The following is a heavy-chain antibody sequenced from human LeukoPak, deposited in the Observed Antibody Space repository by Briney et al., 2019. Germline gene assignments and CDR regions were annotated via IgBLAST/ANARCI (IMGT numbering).Heavy chain of an antibody. CDR3: AKGAGVYCSSTSCYPYYYYMDV. D-gene: IGHD2-2*01. CDR1: GFTFSSYA. Sequence: PGGSLRLSCAASGFTFSSYAMSWVRQAPGKGLECVSAISGSGGSTYYADSVKGRFTISRDNSKNTLYLQMNSLRAEDTAVYYCAKGAGVYCSSTSCYPYYYYMDVWGKGTTVTVSS. J-gene: IGHJ6*03. CDR2: ISGSGGST. V-gene: IGHV3-23*01.